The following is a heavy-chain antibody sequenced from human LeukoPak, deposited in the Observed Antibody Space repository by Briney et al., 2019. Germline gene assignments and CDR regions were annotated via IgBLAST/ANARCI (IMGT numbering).Heavy chain of an antibody. J-gene: IGHJ5*02. CDR3: LRWRVTSMLSS. CDR2: IREKASGGTT. Sequence: TGGSLRLSCTLSGFTSYEFTIASVCQTPERGLECVGSIREKASGGTTEYPASVKGRFTVSRDDSRSIAYLLMDSLKIEHTGVYYVLRWRVTSMLSSWVQGTLVTVSS. V-gene: IGHV3-49*04. D-gene: IGHD2/OR15-2a*01. CDR1: GFTSYEFT.